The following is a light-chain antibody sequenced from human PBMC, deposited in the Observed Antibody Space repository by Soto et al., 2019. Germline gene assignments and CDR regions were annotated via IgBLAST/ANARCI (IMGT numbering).Light chain of an antibody. CDR1: QSLLHSNGYNY. CDR2: LGS. V-gene: IGKV2-28*01. J-gene: IGKJ5*01. Sequence: DIVMTQSPLSLPVTPGEPASISCSSSQSLLHSNGYNYWDWYLQKRGQSPQLLIYLGSNRASGVPDRFSGSGSGTDFTLKISRVEAEDVGVYYCMQALQTRITFGQGTRLEIK. CDR3: MQALQTRIT.